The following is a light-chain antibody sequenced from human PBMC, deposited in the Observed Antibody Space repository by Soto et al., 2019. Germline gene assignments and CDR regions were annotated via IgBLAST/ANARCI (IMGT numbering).Light chain of an antibody. CDR3: SSYAGSNNFV. J-gene: IGLJ1*01. V-gene: IGLV2-8*01. Sequence: QSALTQPPSASGFPGQSVTISCTGTSSDVGYYDYVSWYQQHPGKAPKLAIYEVTKRPSGVPDRVSASRSGNTASLAVSGLRAEDEADYYCSSYAGSNNFVVGSGTKVTVL. CDR2: EVT. CDR1: SSDVGYYDY.